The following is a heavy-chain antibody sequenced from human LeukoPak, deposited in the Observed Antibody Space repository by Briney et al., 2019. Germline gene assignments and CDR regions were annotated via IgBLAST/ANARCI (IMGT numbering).Heavy chain of an antibody. Sequence: PGGSLRLSCAASGFTFSSYWMHWVRQAPGKGLVWVSRINSDGSSTSYADSVKGRFTISRDNAKNTLYLQMSSLRAEDTAVYYCARGGDYGGKGNFDYWGQGTLVTVSS. CDR1: GFTFSSYW. CDR3: ARGGDYGGKGNFDY. J-gene: IGHJ4*02. V-gene: IGHV3-74*01. CDR2: INSDGSST. D-gene: IGHD4-23*01.